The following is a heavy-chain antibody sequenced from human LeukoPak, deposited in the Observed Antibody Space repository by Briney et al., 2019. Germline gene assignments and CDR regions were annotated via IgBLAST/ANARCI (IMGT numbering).Heavy chain of an antibody. D-gene: IGHD2-2*02. CDR2: ISSSSSYI. Sequence: GGSLRLSCAASGFTFSSYSMNWVRQAPGKGLEWVSSISSSSSYIYYADSVKGRFTISRDNAKNSLYLQMNSLRAEDTAVYYCARGPYCSSNSCYKYYYGMDVWGKGTTVTVSS. J-gene: IGHJ6*04. CDR3: ARGPYCSSNSCYKYYYGMDV. V-gene: IGHV3-21*01. CDR1: GFTFSSYS.